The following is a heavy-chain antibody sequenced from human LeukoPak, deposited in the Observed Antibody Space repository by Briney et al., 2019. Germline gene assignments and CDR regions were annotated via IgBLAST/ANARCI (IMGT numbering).Heavy chain of an antibody. V-gene: IGHV4-39*01. Sequence: PSETLSLTCTVSGGAIISDNVYCGWVRQPPGKGLQWVGSINYSETTYYNPYLRSRLSISVDTSRTQFFLRLNSVTAADTAVYYCGRLFDSWGQGILVTVSS. CDR2: INYSETT. CDR3: GRLFDS. J-gene: IGHJ4*02. CDR1: GGAIISDNVY.